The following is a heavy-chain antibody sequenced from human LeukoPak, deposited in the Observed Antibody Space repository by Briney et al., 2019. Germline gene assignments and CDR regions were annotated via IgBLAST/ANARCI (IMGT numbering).Heavy chain of an antibody. J-gene: IGHJ5*02. D-gene: IGHD2-2*01. Sequence: GASVKVSCKASGYTFTSYDINWVRQATGQGLEWMGWMNPNSGNTGYAQKFQGRVTMTRNTSISTAYMELSSLRSEDTAVYYCATSYPYCSSTSCYVVDNWFDPWGQGTLVTVSS. CDR2: MNPNSGNT. V-gene: IGHV1-8*01. CDR3: ATSYPYCSSTSCYVVDNWFDP. CDR1: GYTFTSYD.